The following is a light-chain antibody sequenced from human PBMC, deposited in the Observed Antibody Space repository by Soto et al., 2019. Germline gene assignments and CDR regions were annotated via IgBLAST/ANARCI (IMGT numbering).Light chain of an antibody. CDR1: QTVSNN. CDR2: ASS. J-gene: IGKJ3*01. Sequence: EIMMTQSPATVSVSPGGRATLSCSASQTVSNNLAWYQQRPRRAPRLLNYASSTRSTGIPARFSGTGSGTEFNLAITSVQSDDFAVYYCQQYSKWTPFTFGPGTRVDIK. CDR3: QQYSKWTPFT. V-gene: IGKV3-15*01.